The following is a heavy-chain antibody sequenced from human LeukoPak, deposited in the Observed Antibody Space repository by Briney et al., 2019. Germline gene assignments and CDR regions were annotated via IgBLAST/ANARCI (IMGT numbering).Heavy chain of an antibody. V-gene: IGHV4-34*01. D-gene: IGHD3-10*01. Sequence: SETLSLTCAVYGGSFSGYYWSWIRQPPGKGLEWIGEINHSGGTNYNPSLKSRVTISVDTSKNQFSLKLSSVTAADTAVYYCARHPKSYYYGSGSYYDYWGQGTLVTVSS. CDR3: ARHPKSYYYGSGSYYDY. CDR2: INHSGGT. CDR1: GGSFSGYY. J-gene: IGHJ4*02.